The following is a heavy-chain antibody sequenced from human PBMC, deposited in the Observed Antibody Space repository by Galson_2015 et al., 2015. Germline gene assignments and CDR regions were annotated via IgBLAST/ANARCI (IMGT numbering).Heavy chain of an antibody. J-gene: IGHJ5*02. V-gene: IGHV3-33*01. CDR3: ARGGVSLVDNWFDP. CDR1: GFTFSSYG. Sequence: ALRLSCAAAGFTFSSYGMHWVRQAPGKGLAWVAVIWYDGSNKYYADSVKGRFTISRDNSKNTLYLQMNSLRAEDTAVYYCARGGVSLVDNWFDPWGQGTLVAVSS. D-gene: IGHD3-3*01. CDR2: IWYDGSNK.